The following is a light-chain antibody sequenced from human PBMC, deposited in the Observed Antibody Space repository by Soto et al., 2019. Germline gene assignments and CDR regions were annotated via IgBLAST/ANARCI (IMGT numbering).Light chain of an antibody. V-gene: IGKV3-20*01. Sequence: EIVLTQSPGTLSLSPGDTATLSCRASQSVSSSYLAWYQQKPGQAPRLLISGASSRATGIPDRFSGSGSGTDFTLTISRLEPEDFAVYYCQQYGSSLTWTFGQGTKVEIK. J-gene: IGKJ1*01. CDR2: GAS. CDR3: QQYGSSLTWT. CDR1: QSVSSSY.